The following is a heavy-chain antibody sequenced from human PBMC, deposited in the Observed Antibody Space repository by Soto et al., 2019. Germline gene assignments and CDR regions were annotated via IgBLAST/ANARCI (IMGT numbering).Heavy chain of an antibody. D-gene: IGHD3-10*01. CDR2: INPNGGST. V-gene: IGHV1-46*01. Sequence: ASVKVSCKAPADTFTSNSINWVRQAHGQGLEWMGIINPNGGSTRYAQKFQGRVTLTRDTPASTVYMEMRNLRSDDTALYFCARSSGGVYGIIIGGTNWFGPWGQGTLVTVSS. J-gene: IGHJ5*02. CDR3: ARSSGGVYGIIIGGTNWFGP. CDR1: ADTFTSNS.